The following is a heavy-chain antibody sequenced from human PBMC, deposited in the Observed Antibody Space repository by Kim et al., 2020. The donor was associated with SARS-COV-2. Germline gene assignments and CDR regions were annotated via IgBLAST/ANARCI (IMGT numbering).Heavy chain of an antibody. Sequence: GGSLRLSCAASGFTFSSYAMHWVRQAPGKGLEWVAVISYDGSNKYSADSVKGRFTISRDDSENTLYLQMNSLRAEDTAVYYCGRATCSTITCYVNYWGQGTLVTVSS. V-gene: IGHV3-30*04. CDR3: GRATCSTITCYVNY. CDR2: ISYDGSNK. CDR1: GFTFSSYA. J-gene: IGHJ4*02. D-gene: IGHD2-2*01.